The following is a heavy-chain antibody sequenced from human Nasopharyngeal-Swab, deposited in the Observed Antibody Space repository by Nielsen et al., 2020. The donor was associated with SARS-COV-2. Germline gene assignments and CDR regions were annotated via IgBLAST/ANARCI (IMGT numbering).Heavy chain of an antibody. CDR2: IYTSGST. V-gene: IGHV4-61*02. D-gene: IGHD1-26*01. Sequence: SETLSLTCTVSGGSISSGSYYWSWIRQPAGKGLEWIGRIYTSGSTNYNPSLKSRVTISVDTSKNQLSLKLSSVTAADTAVYYCARDRWELLDDAFDIWGQGTMVTVSS. J-gene: IGHJ3*02. CDR1: GGSISSGSYY. CDR3: ARDRWELLDDAFDI.